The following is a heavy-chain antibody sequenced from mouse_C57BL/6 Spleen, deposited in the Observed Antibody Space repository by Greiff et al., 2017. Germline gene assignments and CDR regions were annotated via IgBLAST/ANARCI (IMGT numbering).Heavy chain of an antibody. J-gene: IGHJ1*03. Sequence: QVQLQQSGAELARPGASVKMSCKASGYTFTSYTMHWVKQRPGQGLEWIGYINPSSGYTKYNQKFKDKATLTADKSSSTAYMQLSSLTSEDSAVYYCARGDGNFYWYFDVWGTGTTVTVSS. V-gene: IGHV1-4*01. CDR2: INPSSGYT. CDR3: ARGDGNFYWYFDV. CDR1: GYTFTSYT. D-gene: IGHD2-1*01.